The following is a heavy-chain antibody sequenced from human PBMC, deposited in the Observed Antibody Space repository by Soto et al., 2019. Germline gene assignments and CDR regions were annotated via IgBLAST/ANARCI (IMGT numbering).Heavy chain of an antibody. CDR2: ISGSGGST. D-gene: IGHD6-19*01. J-gene: IGHJ4*02. Sequence: GGSLRLSCAASGFTFSSYAMSWVRQAPGKGLEWVSAISGSGGSTYYADSVKGRFTISGDNSKNTLYLQMNSLRAEDTAVYYWAKAERPIAVAGKLDYWGQGTLVTVSS. CDR3: AKAERPIAVAGKLDY. CDR1: GFTFSSYA. V-gene: IGHV3-23*01.